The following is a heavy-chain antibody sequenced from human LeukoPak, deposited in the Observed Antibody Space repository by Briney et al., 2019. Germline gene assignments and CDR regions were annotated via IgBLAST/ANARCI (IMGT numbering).Heavy chain of an antibody. V-gene: IGHV4-39*01. Sequence: PSETLSLTCTVSGVSISSSNSYWGWIRQPPGKGLEWIGSIYYSGNTYYNASLKSQVSISIDTSKNQFSLRLTSVTAADTAVYYCARGLWGYYDSSPFDYWGQGTLVTVSS. CDR1: GVSISSSNSY. J-gene: IGHJ4*02. CDR2: IYYSGNT. D-gene: IGHD3-22*01. CDR3: ARGLWGYYDSSPFDY.